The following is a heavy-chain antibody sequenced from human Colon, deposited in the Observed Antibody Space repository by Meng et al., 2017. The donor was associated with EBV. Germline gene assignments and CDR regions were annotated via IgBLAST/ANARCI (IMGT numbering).Heavy chain of an antibody. V-gene: IGHV4-4*02. J-gene: IGHJ5*02. Sequence: QVLVQGSGEGLVKPSGTLSLTCAVSGTSISTSNWWSWIRQSPGEGLEWIGAIYHNGQTNYNPSLKSRVSMSVDESKNEFSLNLKSVTAADTAVYYCARDGGVTHIPWGQGVLVTVSS. D-gene: IGHD2-8*02. CDR3: ARDGGVTHIP. CDR1: GTSISTSNW. CDR2: IYHNGQT.